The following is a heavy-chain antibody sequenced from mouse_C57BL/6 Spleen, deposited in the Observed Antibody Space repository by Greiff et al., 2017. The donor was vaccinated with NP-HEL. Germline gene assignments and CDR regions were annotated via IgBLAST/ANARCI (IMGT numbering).Heavy chain of an antibody. D-gene: IGHD4-1*01. V-gene: IGHV1-80*01. J-gene: IGHJ4*01. Sequence: VKLMESGAELVKPGASVKISCKASGYAFSSYWMNWVKQRPGKGLEWIGQIYPGDGDTNYNGKFRGKATLTADKSSSTAYMQLSSLTSEDSAVYFCARETGTLYWGQGTSVTVSS. CDR3: ARETGTLY. CDR1: GYAFSSYW. CDR2: IYPGDGDT.